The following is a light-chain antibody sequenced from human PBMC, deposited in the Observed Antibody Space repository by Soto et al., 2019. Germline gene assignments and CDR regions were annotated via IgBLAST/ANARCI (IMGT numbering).Light chain of an antibody. V-gene: IGKV3-15*01. Sequence: EIVLTRSPGTLSLSPGERATLSCRASQSVSNNYLAWYQQKPGQAPRLLIYGASTRATGISARFSGRGSGTEFTLTITNLQSEDFAVYYCQQYNNRPPYTFGQGTKVDIK. CDR2: GAS. CDR1: QSVSNN. J-gene: IGKJ2*01. CDR3: QQYNNRPPYT.